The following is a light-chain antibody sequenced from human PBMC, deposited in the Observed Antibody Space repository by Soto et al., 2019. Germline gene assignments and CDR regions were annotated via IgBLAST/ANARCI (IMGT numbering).Light chain of an antibody. CDR3: QQYYGTPYT. CDR2: RAS. Sequence: DIVMTQSPDSLAVSLGERATINCKSSQSVFYTSNNRNYLAWYQQKPGQPPKLLLYRASIRESGVPDRFSGSGSGADFILTISSLQAEDVAVYYCQQYYGTPYTFGQGTKVEIK. CDR1: QSVFYTSNNRNY. V-gene: IGKV4-1*01. J-gene: IGKJ2*01.